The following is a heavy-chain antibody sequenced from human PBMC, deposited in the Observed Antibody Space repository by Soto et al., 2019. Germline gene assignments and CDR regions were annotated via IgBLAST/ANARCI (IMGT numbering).Heavy chain of an antibody. V-gene: IGHV3-30*18. CDR2: ISYDGSNK. CDR1: GFTFSSYG. CDR3: AKERGGSYLGMDV. J-gene: IGHJ6*02. Sequence: QVQLVESGGGVVQPGRSLRLSCAASGFTFSSYGMHWVRQAPGKGLEWVAVISYDGSNKYYADSVKGRFTISRDNSKNTLYLQMNSLRAEDTAVYYWAKERGGSYLGMDVWGQGTTVTVSS. D-gene: IGHD1-26*01.